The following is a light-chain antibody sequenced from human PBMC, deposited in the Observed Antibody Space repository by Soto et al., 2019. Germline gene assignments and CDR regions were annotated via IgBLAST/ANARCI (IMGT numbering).Light chain of an antibody. J-gene: IGLJ1*01. CDR1: SSDVGGYNY. V-gene: IGLV2-14*01. CDR3: SSYRSSSTLSV. Sequence: QSALTQPASVSGSPGQSITISCTVTSSDVGGYNYVSWYQQHPGKAPKLMIYDVSNRPSGFSNRFSGSKSGNTASLTISGLQAEDEADYYCSSYRSSSTLSVFGAWTKVTFL. CDR2: DVS.